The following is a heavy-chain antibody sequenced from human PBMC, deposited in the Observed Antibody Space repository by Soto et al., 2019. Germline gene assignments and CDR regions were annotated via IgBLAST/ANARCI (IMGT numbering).Heavy chain of an antibody. V-gene: IGHV1-69*01. CDR3: ARDRGATVTHGRNWFDP. Sequence: QVQLVQSGAEVKKPGSSVKVSCKASGGTFSSYAISWVRQAPGQGLEWMGGIIPIFGTANYAQKFQGRVTITADESTSTAYMELSSLRSEDTAVYYCARDRGATVTHGRNWFDPWGQGTLVTVSS. D-gene: IGHD4-17*01. J-gene: IGHJ5*02. CDR2: IIPIFGTA. CDR1: GGTFSSYA.